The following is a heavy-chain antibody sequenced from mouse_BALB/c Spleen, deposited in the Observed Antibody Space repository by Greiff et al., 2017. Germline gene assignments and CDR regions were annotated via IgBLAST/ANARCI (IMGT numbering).Heavy chain of an antibody. CDR3: ARGDDRAMDY. CDR1: GFNIKGYY. J-gene: IGHJ4*01. V-gene: IGHV14-1*02. D-gene: IGHD2-2*01. CDR2: IDPENGNT. Sequence: EVQLQQSGAELVRPGALVKLSCKASGFNIKGYYMYWVKQRPEQGLEWIGWIDPENGNTIYNPKFQGKASITADTSSNTAYLQLSSLTSEDTAVYYCARGDDRAMDYWGQGTSVTVSS.